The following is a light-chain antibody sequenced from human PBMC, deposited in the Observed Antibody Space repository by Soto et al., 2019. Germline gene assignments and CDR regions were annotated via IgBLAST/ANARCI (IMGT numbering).Light chain of an antibody. CDR2: LNN. CDR3: AAWDDNLSGVV. J-gene: IGLJ2*01. V-gene: IGLV1-44*01. CDR1: SSNIGGNT. Sequence: QSVLTQPPSASGTPGQRVTISCSGSSSNIGGNTVSWYQQLPGTAPNLLIYLNNQRPSGVPDRFSGSKSGTSASLAISGLQAADEAAYCCAAWDDNLSGVVFGGGTKLTVL.